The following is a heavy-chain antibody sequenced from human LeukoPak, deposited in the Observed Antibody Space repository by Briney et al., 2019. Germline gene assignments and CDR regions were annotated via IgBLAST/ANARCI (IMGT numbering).Heavy chain of an antibody. Sequence: GGSLRLSCAASGFTFSSYEMNWVRQAPGKGLEWVSYISSSGSTIYYADSVKGRFIISRDNAKNSLYPQMNSLRAEDTAVYYCARVLTLQWLVYLVGRDYWGQGTLVTVSS. CDR2: ISSSGSTI. CDR1: GFTFSSYE. D-gene: IGHD6-19*01. V-gene: IGHV3-48*03. CDR3: ARVLTLQWLVYLVGRDY. J-gene: IGHJ4*02.